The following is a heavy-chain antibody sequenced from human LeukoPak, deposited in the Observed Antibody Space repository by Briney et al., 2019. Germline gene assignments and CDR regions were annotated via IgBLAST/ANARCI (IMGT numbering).Heavy chain of an antibody. J-gene: IGHJ4*02. CDR3: ARAQYSNSSLYPFDY. Sequence: GASVKVSCKASGYTFTSYGISWVRQAPGQGLEWMGWISAYNGNTNYAQKLQGRVTMTTDTSTSTAYMELRSLRSDDTAVYYCARAQYSNSSLYPFDYWGQGTLVTVSS. CDR1: GYTFTSYG. CDR2: ISAYNGNT. V-gene: IGHV1-18*01. D-gene: IGHD6-6*01.